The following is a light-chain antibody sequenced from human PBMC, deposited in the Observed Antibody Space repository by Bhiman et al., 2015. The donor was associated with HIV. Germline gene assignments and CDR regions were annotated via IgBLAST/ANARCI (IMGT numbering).Light chain of an antibody. CDR1: SGHSSYI. V-gene: IGLV4-60*03. Sequence: QTVVTQSSSASASLGSSVKLTCTLSSGHSSYIIAWHQQQPGKAPRYLMKLEGSGTYNKGSGVPDRFSGSSSGADRYLTISNLQSEDEADYYCSPRXRXTGVREVRAGLFG. J-gene: IGLJ1*01. CDR2: LEGSGTY. CDR3: SPRXRXTGVREVRAGL.